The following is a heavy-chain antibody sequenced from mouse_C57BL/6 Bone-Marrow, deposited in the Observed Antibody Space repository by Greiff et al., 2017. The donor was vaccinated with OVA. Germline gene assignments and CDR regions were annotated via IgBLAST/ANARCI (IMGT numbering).Heavy chain of an antibody. CDR2: ISDGGSYT. CDR1: GFTFSSYA. Sequence: EVQLVESGGGLVKPGGSLKLSCAASGFTFSSYAMSWVRQTPEKRLEWVATISDGGSYTYYPDNVKGRFTISRDNAKNNLYLQMSHLKSEDTAMYYCARGIYYGYEGFAYWGQGTLVTVSA. D-gene: IGHD2-2*01. CDR3: ARGIYYGYEGFAY. V-gene: IGHV5-4*01. J-gene: IGHJ3*01.